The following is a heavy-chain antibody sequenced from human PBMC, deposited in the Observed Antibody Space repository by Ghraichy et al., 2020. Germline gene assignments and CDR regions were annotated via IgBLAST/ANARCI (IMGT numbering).Heavy chain of an antibody. Sequence: GGSLRLAYAASGFTFSSYAVSWVRQAPGKGPEWVSTVSGSGGSTYYADSVKGRFTISRDNSKNTLYLQMNSLRAEDTAIYYCAKILLRYFDYWGQGTLVTVSS. CDR3: AKILLRYFDY. CDR2: VSGSGGST. CDR1: GFTFSSYA. V-gene: IGHV3-23*01. D-gene: IGHD1-26*01. J-gene: IGHJ4*02.